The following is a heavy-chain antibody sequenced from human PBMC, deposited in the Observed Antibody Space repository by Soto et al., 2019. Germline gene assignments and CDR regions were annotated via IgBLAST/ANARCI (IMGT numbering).Heavy chain of an antibody. V-gene: IGHV3-30-3*01. D-gene: IGHD6-13*01. J-gene: IGHJ5*02. CDR1: GFTFSSYA. CDR3: ARGSSSWYKEGNWFDP. Sequence: QVQLVESGGGVVQPGRSLRLSCAASGFTFSSYAMHWVRQAPGKGLEWVAVISYDGSNKYYADSVKGRFTISRDNSKNXLYLQMNSLRAEDTAVYYCARGSSSWYKEGNWFDPWGQGTLVTVSS. CDR2: ISYDGSNK.